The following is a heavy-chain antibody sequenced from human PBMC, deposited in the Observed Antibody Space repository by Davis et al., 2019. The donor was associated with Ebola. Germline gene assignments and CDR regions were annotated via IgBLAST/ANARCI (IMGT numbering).Heavy chain of an antibody. CDR1: GYTFTTYA. V-gene: IGHV7-4-1*02. Sequence: AASVKVSCKASGYTFTTYAINWVRQAPGQGLEWMGWINTNTGNPTYAQGFIGRFVFSLDTSVSTAYLHISSLKAEDSAVYYCARDDTSSWDVLYYHHGLDVWGKGTTVTVSS. D-gene: IGHD3-16*01. J-gene: IGHJ6*04. CDR2: INTNTGNP. CDR3: ARDDTSSWDVLYYHHGLDV.